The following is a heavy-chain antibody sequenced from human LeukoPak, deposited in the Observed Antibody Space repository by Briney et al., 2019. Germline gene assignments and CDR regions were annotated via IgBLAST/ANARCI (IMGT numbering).Heavy chain of an antibody. J-gene: IGHJ3*02. CDR2: IGRNSKYI. CDR1: GFTFSSYS. V-gene: IGHV3-21*01. CDR3: ARGPDIVVIPIVDDSFDI. Sequence: GGSLRLSCAASGFTFSSYSLNWVRRAPGKGLEWVSSIGRNSKYIYYADSVKGRFTSSRDNAKNSLYLQMNSLRAEDTAVYYCARGPDIVVIPIVDDSFDIWGQGTMVTVSS. D-gene: IGHD2-2*01.